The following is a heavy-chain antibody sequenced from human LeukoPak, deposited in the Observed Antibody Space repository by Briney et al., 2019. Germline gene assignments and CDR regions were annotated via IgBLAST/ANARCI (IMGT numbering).Heavy chain of an antibody. J-gene: IGHJ5*01. CDR3: ARSPPPGATAYGAVDS. CDR1: GVSFSGYY. Sequence: SETLSLTCAVYGVSFSGYYWSWIRQSPGKGLEWIGEINHSGSTKHNPSLKSRINLSVDTSKNQFSLKLSSVTAADTGVYYCARSPPPGATAYGAVDSWGRGTQVTVSS. D-gene: IGHD1-26*01. V-gene: IGHV4-34*01. CDR2: INHSGST.